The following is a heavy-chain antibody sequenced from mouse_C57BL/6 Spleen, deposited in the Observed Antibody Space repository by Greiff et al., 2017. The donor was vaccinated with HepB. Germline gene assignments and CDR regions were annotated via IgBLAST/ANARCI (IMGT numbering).Heavy chain of an antibody. D-gene: IGHD2-2*01. J-gene: IGHJ4*01. Sequence: VQLQQPGAELVRPGSSVKLSCKASGYTFTSYWMHWVKQRPIQGLDWIGNIDPSDSETHYNQKFKDKATLTVDKSSSTAYMQLSSLTSEDSAVYYCARGGYPYAMDYWGQGTSVTVSS. CDR1: GYTFTSYW. CDR2: IDPSDSET. V-gene: IGHV1-52*01. CDR3: ARGGYPYAMDY.